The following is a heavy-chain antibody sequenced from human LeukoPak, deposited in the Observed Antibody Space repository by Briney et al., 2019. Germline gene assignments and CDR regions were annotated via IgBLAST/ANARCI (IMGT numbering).Heavy chain of an antibody. D-gene: IGHD6-19*01. V-gene: IGHV4-4*07. CDR2: VHASGHT. CDR3: ARGGYAGIAVANWFDP. CDR1: GGSISGYY. J-gene: IGHJ5*02. Sequence: PSETLSLTCSVSGGSISGYYWSWIRQSAEKGLEWIGRVHASGHTNYNPSLKSRVTISVDTSKNQFSLKLSSVTAADTAVYYCARGGYAGIAVANWFDPWGQGTLVTVSS.